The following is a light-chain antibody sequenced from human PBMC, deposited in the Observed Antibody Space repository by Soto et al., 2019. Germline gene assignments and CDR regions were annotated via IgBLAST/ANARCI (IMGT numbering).Light chain of an antibody. V-gene: IGKV3-11*01. CDR1: QNISTF. CDR3: QHQNNWLWT. J-gene: IGKJ1*01. Sequence: EIVLTQSPATLSLSPGERATLSCRASQNISTFLGWYQQRPGQAPRLLIYDASIRATDIPVRFSGSGSGTDFTLTISSLDPEDFALYYCQHQNNWLWTFGQGTKLEIK. CDR2: DAS.